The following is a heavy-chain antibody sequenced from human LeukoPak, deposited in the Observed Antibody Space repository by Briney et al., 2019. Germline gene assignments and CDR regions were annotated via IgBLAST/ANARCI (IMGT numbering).Heavy chain of an antibody. D-gene: IGHD4-17*01. CDR3: ARPLQVYDYDEYGWGVLDI. Sequence: ASVKVSCKASGGTFSTFVFSWVRQAPGQGLEWMGRMLPILDIPNYAQKFQGRVTITADKPTSTVSLELSSLRSEDTAVYYCARPLQVYDYDEYGWGVLDIWGQGTVVTVSS. CDR1: GGTFSTFV. CDR2: MLPILDIP. V-gene: IGHV1-69*04. J-gene: IGHJ3*02.